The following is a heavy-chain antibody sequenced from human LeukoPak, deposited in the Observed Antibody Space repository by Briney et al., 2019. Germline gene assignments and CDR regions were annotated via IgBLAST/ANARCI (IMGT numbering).Heavy chain of an antibody. CDR3: AKAEYYYDSSAPGY. J-gene: IGHJ4*02. D-gene: IGHD3-22*01. Sequence: QPGGSLRLSCAASGLTFSNYALSWVRQAPGKGLEWVSAISGSGANTYYSDSVKGRFTISRDNSRNTLYLQMNSLRAEDTAVYYCAKAEYYYDSSAPGYWGQGTLVTVSS. CDR1: GLTFSNYA. V-gene: IGHV3-23*01. CDR2: ISGSGANT.